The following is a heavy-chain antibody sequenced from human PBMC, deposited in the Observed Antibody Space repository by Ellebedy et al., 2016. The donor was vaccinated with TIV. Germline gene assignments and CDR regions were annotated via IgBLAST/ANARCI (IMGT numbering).Heavy chain of an antibody. CDR1: GYSISSGSY. D-gene: IGHD2/OR15-2a*01. CDR3: ATFRNLDGFDI. Sequence: SETLSLTCAVSGYSISSGSYWGWIRQPPGKGLEWIGSIYHSGSTYYNPSLKRQVTISMDTSRNQFSLRLTSVTAADTAVYYCATFRNLDGFDIWGQGKMVTVSS. J-gene: IGHJ3*02. V-gene: IGHV4-38-2*01. CDR2: IYHSGST.